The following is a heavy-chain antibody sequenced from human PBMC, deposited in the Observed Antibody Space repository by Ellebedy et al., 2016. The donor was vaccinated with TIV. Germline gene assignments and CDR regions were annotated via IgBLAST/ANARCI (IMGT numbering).Heavy chain of an antibody. CDR2: IRSKANSYAT. Sequence: GESLKISXAASGFTFSGSAMHWVRQVSGKGLEWVGRIRSKANSYATTYAASVKGRFTISRDDSKNTAYLQMNSLKTEDTAVYYCSRTGSTRLDYWGQGTLVTVSS. CDR1: GFTFSGSA. D-gene: IGHD2-2*01. J-gene: IGHJ4*02. V-gene: IGHV3-73*01. CDR3: SRTGSTRLDY.